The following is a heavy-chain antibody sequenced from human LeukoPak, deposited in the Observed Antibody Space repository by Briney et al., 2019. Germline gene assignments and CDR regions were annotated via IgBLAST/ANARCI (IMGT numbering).Heavy chain of an antibody. CDR2: ISFSSSTI. J-gene: IGHJ4*02. D-gene: IGHD6-19*01. Sequence: GGSLRLSCAASGFTFSSYSMNWVRQAPGKGLEWVSYISFSSSTIYYADSVKGRFTISRDNSKNTLYLQMNSLRAEDTAVYYCARYRLSSGWYENYWGQGTLVTVSS. V-gene: IGHV3-48*01. CDR3: ARYRLSSGWYENY. CDR1: GFTFSSYS.